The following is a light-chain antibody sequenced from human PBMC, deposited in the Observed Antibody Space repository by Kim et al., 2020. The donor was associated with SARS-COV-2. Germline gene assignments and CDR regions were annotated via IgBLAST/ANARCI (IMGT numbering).Light chain of an antibody. CDR2: QTA. CDR1: KLGTKF. J-gene: IGLJ3*02. CDR3: QAWDDTSAV. Sequence: PGQTASIACSEDKLGTKFVHWYQKKSGQAPALVIYQTAMRPSGTPELFSGSLSGNTATLTIRGTQAMYEADYFCQAWDDTSAVFGGGTQLTVL. V-gene: IGLV3-1*01.